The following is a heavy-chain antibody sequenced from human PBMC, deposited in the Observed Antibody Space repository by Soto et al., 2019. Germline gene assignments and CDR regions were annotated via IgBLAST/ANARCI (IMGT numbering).Heavy chain of an antibody. J-gene: IGHJ4*02. CDR3: AKSQKVISTSFDY. V-gene: IGHV3-23*01. D-gene: IGHD3-22*01. CDR2: ISGSGGTT. Sequence: PGGSLRLSCVASGFTFSSYALNWVRQAPGRGLEWVSAISGSGGTTYYADSVKGRFTISRDNSKNTLFLQMNSLRAEDAAMYYCAKSQKVISTSFDYWGQGSLVTVSS. CDR1: GFTFSSYA.